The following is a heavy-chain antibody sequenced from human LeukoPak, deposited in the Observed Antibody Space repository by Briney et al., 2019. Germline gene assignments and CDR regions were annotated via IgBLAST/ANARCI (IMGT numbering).Heavy chain of an antibody. CDR3: AKHSEVTTTIED. J-gene: IGHJ4*02. CDR1: GFTFSTHG. V-gene: IGHV3-30*02. D-gene: IGHD4-11*01. Sequence: PGGSLRLSCAASGFTFSTHGMHWVRQAPGQGLEWMAIIRYDGSNKYYADSVKGRFTISRDNSKNTLYLQMNNLRAEDTAVYYCAKHSEVTTTIEDWGQGTLVTVSS. CDR2: IRYDGSNK.